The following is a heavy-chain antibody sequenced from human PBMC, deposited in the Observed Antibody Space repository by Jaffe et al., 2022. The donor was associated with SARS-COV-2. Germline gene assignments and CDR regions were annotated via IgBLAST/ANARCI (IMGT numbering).Heavy chain of an antibody. V-gene: IGHV3-30*18. D-gene: IGHD2-21*02. CDR2: ISYDGSNK. J-gene: IGHJ6*02. CDR1: GFTFSSYG. Sequence: QVQLVESGGGVVQPGRSLRLSCAASGFTFSSYGMHWVRQAPGKGLEWVAVISYDGSNKYYADSVKGRFTISRDNSKNTLYLQMNSLRAEDTAVYYCAKDLTVTARYGMDVWGQGTTVTVSS. CDR3: AKDLTVTARYGMDV.